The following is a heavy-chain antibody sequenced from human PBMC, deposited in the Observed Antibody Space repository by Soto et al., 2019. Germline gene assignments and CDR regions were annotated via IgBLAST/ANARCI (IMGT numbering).Heavy chain of an antibody. J-gene: IGHJ4*02. CDR2: ISASVGST. D-gene: IGHD3-10*01. V-gene: IGHV3-23*01. CDR1: GFTFSNYA. CDR3: AKGGQSYDY. Sequence: LRLSCAASGFTFSNYAMSWVRQAPGKGLEWVSAISASVGSTYYTDSVKGRFTISRGNSKNTLYLQMNSLRAEDTAVYYCAKGGQSYDYWGQGTLVTVSS.